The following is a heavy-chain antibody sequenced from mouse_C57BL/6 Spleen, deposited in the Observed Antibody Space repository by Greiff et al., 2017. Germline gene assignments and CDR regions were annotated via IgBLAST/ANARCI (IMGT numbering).Heavy chain of an antibody. J-gene: IGHJ2*01. CDR2: INPSSGYT. CDR3: ARGYSEDY. D-gene: IGHD2-12*01. CDR1: GYTFTSYW. V-gene: IGHV1-7*01. Sequence: QVQLQQSGAELAKPGASVKLSCKASGYTFTSYWMHWVKQRPGQGLEWIGYINPSSGYTKYNQKFKDKATSTADKSSSTAYMQLSSLTYEDSAVYYCARGYSEDYWGQGTTLTVSS.